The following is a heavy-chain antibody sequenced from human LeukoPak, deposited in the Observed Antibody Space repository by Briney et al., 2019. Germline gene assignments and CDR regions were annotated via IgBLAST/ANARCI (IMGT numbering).Heavy chain of an antibody. V-gene: IGHV4-59*01. Sequence: SETLSLTCTVSGGSISSYYWSWIRQPPGKGWEWSGYIYYSGSTNYNPSLKSRVTISVDTSKNQFSLKLSSVTAADTAVYYCARADSSTWASYYYYGMDVWGQGTTVTVSS. D-gene: IGHD2-2*01. CDR3: ARADSSTWASYYYYGMDV. CDR2: IYYSGST. J-gene: IGHJ6*02. CDR1: GGSISSYY.